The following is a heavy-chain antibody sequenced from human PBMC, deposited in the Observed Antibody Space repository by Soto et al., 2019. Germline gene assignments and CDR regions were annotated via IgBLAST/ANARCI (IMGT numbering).Heavy chain of an antibody. CDR1: GGSISSYY. V-gene: IGHV4-59*01. Sequence: PSETLSLTCTVSGGSISSYYWSWIRQPPGKGLEWIGYIYYSGSTNYNPSLKSRVTISVDTSKNQFSLKLSSVTAADTAVYYCSQGKYSSSWYYFDYWAQGTLVTVSS. J-gene: IGHJ4*02. CDR3: SQGKYSSSWYYFDY. D-gene: IGHD6-13*01. CDR2: IYYSGST.